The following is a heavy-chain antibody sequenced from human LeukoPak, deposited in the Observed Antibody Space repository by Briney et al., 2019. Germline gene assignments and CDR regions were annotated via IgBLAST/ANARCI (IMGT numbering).Heavy chain of an antibody. CDR3: ARDLGVFGDYYNYYYYMDV. Sequence: ASVKVSCKASGGTFSSYAISWVRQAPGQGLEWMGGIIPIFGTANYAQKFQGRVTITADESMSTAYMELSSLRSEDTAVYYCARDLGVFGDYYNYYYYMDVWGKGTTVTISS. CDR2: IIPIFGTA. J-gene: IGHJ6*03. D-gene: IGHD3-10*01. V-gene: IGHV1-69*13. CDR1: GGTFSSYA.